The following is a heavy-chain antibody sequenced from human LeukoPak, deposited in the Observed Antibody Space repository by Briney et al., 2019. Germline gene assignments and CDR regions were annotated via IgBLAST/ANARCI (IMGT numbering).Heavy chain of an antibody. V-gene: IGHV4-61*02. Sequence: PSETLSLTCAVSGGSISSGSYYWSWIRQPAGKGLEWIGRIYTSGSTNYNPSLKSRVTMSVDTSKNQFSLKLSSVTAADTAVYYCARDICPRDSSTSCYVFDYWGQGTLVTVSS. CDR1: GGSISSGSYY. J-gene: IGHJ4*02. CDR3: ARDICPRDSSTSCYVFDY. D-gene: IGHD2-2*01. CDR2: IYTSGST.